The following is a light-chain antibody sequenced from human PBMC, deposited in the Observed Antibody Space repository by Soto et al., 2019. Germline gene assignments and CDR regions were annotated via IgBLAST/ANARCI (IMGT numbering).Light chain of an antibody. J-gene: IGLJ3*02. Sequence: SYELTQPPSVSVAPGKTARITCGGNNIGSETVHWYQQKPGQAPVLVIYYDTDRPSGIPERFSGSNSGNTATLTISRVEAGDEADYYCEVWVSSIDHVVFGGGTKVTVL. V-gene: IGLV3-21*04. CDR3: EVWVSSIDHVV. CDR2: YDT. CDR1: NIGSET.